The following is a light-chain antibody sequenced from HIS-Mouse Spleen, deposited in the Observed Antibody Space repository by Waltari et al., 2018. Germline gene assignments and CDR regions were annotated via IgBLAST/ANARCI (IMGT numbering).Light chain of an antibody. CDR3: SSYTSSSTYV. J-gene: IGLJ1*01. CDR1: SSDVGGYNY. V-gene: IGLV2-14*01. Sequence: QSALTQPASVSGSPGQSITISCTGTSSDVGGYNYASWYQQHPGKAPKLMIYEVSNRPSWVSNRFSGSKSGNTASLTISGLQAEDEADYYCSSYTSSSTYVFGTGTKVTVL. CDR2: EVS.